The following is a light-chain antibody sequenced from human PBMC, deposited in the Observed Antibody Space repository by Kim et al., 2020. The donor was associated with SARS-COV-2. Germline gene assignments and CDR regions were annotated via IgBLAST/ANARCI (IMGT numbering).Light chain of an antibody. CDR1: SGINNW. Sequence: SIRETVTITCRASSGINNWLAWYQKKPGTAPNLPIYRASSLDPGLPLRFSGSQSGTEFTLTLSSLQPDDFATYYCQHSSPSSLCTFGEGPKLEI. CDR2: RAS. V-gene: IGKV1-5*03. CDR3: QHSSPSSLCT. J-gene: IGKJ2*02.